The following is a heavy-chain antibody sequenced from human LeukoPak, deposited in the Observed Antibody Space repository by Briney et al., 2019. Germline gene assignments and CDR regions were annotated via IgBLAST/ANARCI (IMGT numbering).Heavy chain of an antibody. V-gene: IGHV3-23*01. J-gene: IGHJ4*02. CDR3: AKVRYTIFGVVTNFDY. CDR1: GFTFSSYA. Sequence: PGGSLRLSCAASGFTFSSYAMSWVRQAPGKGLEWVSAISGSGGSTYYADSVKGRFTISRDNSKNTLYLQMNSLRAEDTAVYYCAKVRYTIFGVVTNFDYWGQGTLVTVSS. D-gene: IGHD3-3*01. CDR2: ISGSGGST.